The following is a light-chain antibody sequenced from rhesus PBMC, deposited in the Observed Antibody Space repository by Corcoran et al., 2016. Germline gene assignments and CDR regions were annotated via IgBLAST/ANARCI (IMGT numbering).Light chain of an antibody. J-gene: IGKJ1*01. V-gene: IGKV1-69*01. CDR2: RAS. Sequence: DIQMTQSPSSLSASVGDRVTITCRASQGISNWLAWYQQKPGKAPKLLIYRASNLETGVPSRFSGSGSGPDFVLTISSLQPEDIATYYCQQHDISPWTFGQGTNVEIK. CDR3: QQHDISPWT. CDR1: QGISNW.